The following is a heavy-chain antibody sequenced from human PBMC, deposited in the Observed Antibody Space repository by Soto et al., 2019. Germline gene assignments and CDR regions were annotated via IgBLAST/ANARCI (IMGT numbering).Heavy chain of an antibody. Sequence: ASVKVSCKAAGDTFTSYYMHWVRQAPGQGLEWMGWINPNSGGTNYAQKFQVRVTMTRDTSISTAYMELSRLRSDDTAVYYCARDGGDCSSTSCYGGPGWFDPWGQGTLVTVSS. V-gene: IGHV1-2*02. J-gene: IGHJ5*02. CDR3: ARDGGDCSSTSCYGGPGWFDP. CDR1: GDTFTSYY. CDR2: INPNSGGT. D-gene: IGHD2-2*01.